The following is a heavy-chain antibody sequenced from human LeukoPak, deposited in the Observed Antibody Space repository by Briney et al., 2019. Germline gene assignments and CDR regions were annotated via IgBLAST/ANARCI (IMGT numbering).Heavy chain of an antibody. CDR3: ASIRLDP. CDR1: GFTFSSYA. Sequence: PGRSLRLSCAASGFTFSSYAMHWVRQAPGKGLEWVAVISYDGSNKYYADSVKGRFTISRDNSKNTLYLQMNSLRAEGTAVYYCASIRLDPWGQGTLVTVSS. V-gene: IGHV3-30*01. J-gene: IGHJ5*02. CDR2: ISYDGSNK.